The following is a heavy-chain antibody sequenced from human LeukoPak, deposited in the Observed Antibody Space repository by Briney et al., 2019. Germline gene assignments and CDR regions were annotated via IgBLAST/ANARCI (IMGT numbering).Heavy chain of an antibody. CDR1: GGSISSGDYY. Sequence: SQTLSLTCTVSGGSISSGDYYWSWIRQPPGKGLEWIAYMYYSGSTYYNPSLKSRVTMSADTSKNQLALKLSSVTAADTAVYYCARPYYYDSRIDPWGQGILVTVSS. CDR3: ARPYYYDSRIDP. D-gene: IGHD3-22*01. CDR2: MYYSGST. J-gene: IGHJ5*02. V-gene: IGHV4-30-4*01.